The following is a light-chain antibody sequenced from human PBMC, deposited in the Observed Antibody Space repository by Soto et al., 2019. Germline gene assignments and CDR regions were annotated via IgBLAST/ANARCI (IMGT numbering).Light chain of an antibody. CDR2: YDS. J-gene: IGLJ2*01. CDR3: QVWDNGSVV. V-gene: IGLV3-21*04. Sequence: SYVLTQAPSVSVAPGKTARITCGGNNIGSKSVFWYQQKPGQAPLLVISYDSDRPSGIPERFSGSNSGNTATLTISRVEAGDEADYYCQVWDNGSVVYGGGTQLTVL. CDR1: NIGSKS.